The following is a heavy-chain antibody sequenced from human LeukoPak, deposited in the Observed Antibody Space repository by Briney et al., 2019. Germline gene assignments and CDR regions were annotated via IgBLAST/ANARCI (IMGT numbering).Heavy chain of an antibody. CDR2: VYYSGDT. CDR3: ARQPFATPFDY. V-gene: IGHV4-59*08. J-gene: IGHJ4*02. CDR1: GDSVSGVY. Sequence: SETLSLTCTVSGDSVSGVYWSWIRQPPGNGLEWIGYVYYSGDTNYNPSLKSRVTMSLDTSKNQVSLRLSSVTAADTAVYYCARQPFATPFDYWGRGTLLTVSS. D-gene: IGHD2-15*01.